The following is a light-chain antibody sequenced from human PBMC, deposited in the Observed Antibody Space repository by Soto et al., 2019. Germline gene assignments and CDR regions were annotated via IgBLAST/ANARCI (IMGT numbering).Light chain of an antibody. CDR3: AVWNDSLNAYV. CDR2: RNN. J-gene: IGLJ1*01. CDR1: SSNIGSNT. V-gene: IGLV1-44*01. Sequence: QSGLTQPASASGSPGQRVTISCSGSSSNIGSNTVNWYKHLPGTDPKLLIYRNNERPSGVPDGVSGSKSGTSASLAISGLQSEDEADYYCAVWNDSLNAYVFGTATQVTV.